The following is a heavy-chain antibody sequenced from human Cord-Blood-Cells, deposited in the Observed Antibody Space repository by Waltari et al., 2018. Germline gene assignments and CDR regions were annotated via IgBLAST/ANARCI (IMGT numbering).Heavy chain of an antibody. CDR3: AKDPRYSNFDY. J-gene: IGHJ4*02. D-gene: IGHD4-4*01. V-gene: IGHV3-30*02. CDR1: GFTFISLG. CDR2: IRYDGSNK. Sequence: QVQLVESGGGVVQPGGSLRPPGAAAGFTFISLGFPWVRQAPGKGLEWVAFIRYDGSNKYYADSVKGRFTISRDNSKNTLYLQMNSLRAEDTAVYYCAKDPRYSNFDYWGQGTLVTVSS.